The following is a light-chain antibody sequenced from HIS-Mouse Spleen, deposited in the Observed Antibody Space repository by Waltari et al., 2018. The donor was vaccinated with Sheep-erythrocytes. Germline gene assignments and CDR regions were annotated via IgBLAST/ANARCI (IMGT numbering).Light chain of an antibody. CDR3: QAWDSSIVV. J-gene: IGLJ2*01. CDR1: QLGDKY. V-gene: IGLV3-1*01. CDR2: QDT. Sequence: SSELTQPPSVSVSPGQTATITCSGDQLGDKYACWYQQKAGRSPGLVIDQDTKRPSGIPERFSGSNSGNTATLTISGTQAMDEADYYCQAWDSSIVVFGGGTKLTVL.